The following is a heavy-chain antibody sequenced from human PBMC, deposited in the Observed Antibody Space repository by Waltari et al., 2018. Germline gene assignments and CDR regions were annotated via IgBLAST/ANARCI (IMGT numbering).Heavy chain of an antibody. CDR2: INHSGST. Sequence: QVQLQQWGAGLLKPSETLSLTCAVYGGSFSGYYWSWIRQPPGKGLEWIGEINHSGSTNYNPSLKSRVTISVDTSKNQFSLKLSSVTAADTAVYYCARVAGPGIAAAAEGLSDYWGQGTLVTVSS. V-gene: IGHV4-34*01. J-gene: IGHJ4*02. CDR3: ARVAGPGIAAAAEGLSDY. D-gene: IGHD6-13*01. CDR1: GGSFSGYY.